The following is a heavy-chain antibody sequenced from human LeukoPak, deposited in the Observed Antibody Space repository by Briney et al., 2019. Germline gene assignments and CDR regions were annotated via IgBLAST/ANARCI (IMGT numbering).Heavy chain of an antibody. CDR1: RXTFSSYV. CDR3: ARVSGTIQVWPQPFGDGMDV. D-gene: IGHD5-18*01. J-gene: IGHJ6*02. CDR2: ISGSGRST. V-gene: IGHV3-23*01. Sequence: SLRLSXXASRXTFSSYVMSWVRQAPGKGLECASAISGSGRSTYYADSVKGRFTISRDNSKNTLYLQMNSLRAEDTAVYYCARVSGTIQVWPQPFGDGMDVWGQGTTVTVSS.